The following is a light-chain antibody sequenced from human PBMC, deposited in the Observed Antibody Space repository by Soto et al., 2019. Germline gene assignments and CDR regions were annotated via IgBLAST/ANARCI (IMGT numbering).Light chain of an antibody. Sequence: DIVLTQSPGTLSLSPGESVTLSCRASHSVSSSHLAWYQQKPGQAPRLFIYGASRRASGIPDRFSGSGSGTDFTLTISRLQPEDSAVYSCQHYGTSLTFGGGTNVEIK. CDR1: HSVSSSH. V-gene: IGKV3-20*01. CDR3: QHYGTSLT. CDR2: GAS. J-gene: IGKJ4*01.